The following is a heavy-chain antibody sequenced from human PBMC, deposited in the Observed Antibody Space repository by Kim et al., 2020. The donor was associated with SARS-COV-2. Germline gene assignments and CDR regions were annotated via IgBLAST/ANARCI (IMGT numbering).Heavy chain of an antibody. V-gene: IGHV4-39*01. D-gene: IGHD3-16*02. Sequence: SETLSLTCTVSGGSISSSSYYWGWIRQPPGKGLEWIGSIYYSGSTYYNPSLKSRVTISVDTSTNQFSLKLSSVTAADTAVYSCARQFGVFLGDYVWGSYRPNWFDPWGQGTLLTVSS. CDR3: ARQFGVFLGDYVWGSYRPNWFDP. CDR2: IYYSGST. J-gene: IGHJ5*02. CDR1: GGSISSSSYY.